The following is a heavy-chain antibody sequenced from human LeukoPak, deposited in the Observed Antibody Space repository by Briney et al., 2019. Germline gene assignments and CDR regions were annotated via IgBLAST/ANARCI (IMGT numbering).Heavy chain of an antibody. Sequence: GRSLRLSCAASTFTFSSYGMHWVRQAPGKGLEWVAVIWYDGSNKYHADSGKGRFTISRDNSKNKLYLQMNSLRAEDTAVYYCARDAVYSSSWQYYWGQGTLVTVSS. CDR2: IWYDGSNK. D-gene: IGHD6-13*01. CDR1: TFTFSSYG. J-gene: IGHJ4*02. V-gene: IGHV3-33*01. CDR3: ARDAVYSSSWQYY.